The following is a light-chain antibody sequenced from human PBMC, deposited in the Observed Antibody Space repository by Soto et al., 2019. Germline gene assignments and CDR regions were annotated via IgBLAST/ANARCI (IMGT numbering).Light chain of an antibody. Sequence: EIVLTQSPATLSLTPGERATLSCMASQSVSSYLAWYQRKPGQAPSLLIFDASNRATGIPARFSGNWSGTDFTRPLSNLEREDFAVYYCQQRSNWLFTFGPGTKVDIK. CDR2: DAS. J-gene: IGKJ3*01. CDR3: QQRSNWLFT. V-gene: IGKV3-11*01. CDR1: QSVSSY.